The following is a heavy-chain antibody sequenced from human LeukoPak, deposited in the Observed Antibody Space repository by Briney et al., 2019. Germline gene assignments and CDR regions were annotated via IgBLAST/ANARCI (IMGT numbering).Heavy chain of an antibody. J-gene: IGHJ4*02. CDR1: GDSVSSSTYY. CDR3: TSNTGSYVDF. D-gene: IGHD1-26*01. CDR2: INYSGTT. Sequence: SETLSLTCTVSGDSVSSSTYYWGWIRQPPGKGLERIGGINYSGTTYYNPSLKSRVTISVDTSKNQFSLKLSSVTAADTAVYHCTSNTGSYVDFWGQGTLVTVSS. V-gene: IGHV4-39*01.